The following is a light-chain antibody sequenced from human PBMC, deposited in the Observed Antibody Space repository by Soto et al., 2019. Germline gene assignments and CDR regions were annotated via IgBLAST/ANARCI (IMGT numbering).Light chain of an antibody. Sequence: AIQLTQSPSSLSASVGDTVTITCRATQGISNALAWYQQIPGKPPKLLIYDASTLESGVPSRSSGSGSGTDFTLTISSLQPGDFATYYCQQFNGFPTFGQGTRLEIK. J-gene: IGKJ5*01. CDR3: QQFNGFPT. CDR2: DAS. V-gene: IGKV1-13*02. CDR1: QGISNA.